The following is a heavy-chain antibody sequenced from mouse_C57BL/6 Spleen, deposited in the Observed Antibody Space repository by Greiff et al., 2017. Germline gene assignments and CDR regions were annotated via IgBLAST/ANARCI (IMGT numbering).Heavy chain of an antibody. CDR2: IYTGGGYT. D-gene: IGHD1-1*01. J-gene: IGHJ1*03. CDR3: ARGGSSYDWYFDV. CDR1: GYTFTNYW. V-gene: IGHV1-63*01. Sequence: VQLTASGAELVRPGTSVKMSCKASGYTFTNYWIGWAKQRPGHGLEWIGDIYTGGGYTNYNEKFKGKATLTADKSSSTAYMQFSSLTSEDSAIYYCARGGSSYDWYFDVWGTGTTVTVSS.